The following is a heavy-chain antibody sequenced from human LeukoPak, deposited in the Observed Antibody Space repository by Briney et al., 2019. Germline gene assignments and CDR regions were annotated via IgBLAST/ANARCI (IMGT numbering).Heavy chain of an antibody. CDR2: INHSGST. J-gene: IGHJ5*02. V-gene: IGHV4-34*01. CDR1: GGSFSGYY. D-gene: IGHD4-17*01. CDR3: ARAITTVTTFAVWFDP. Sequence: SETLSLTCAVYGGSFSGYYWSWIRQPPGKGLEWIGEINHSGSTNYNPSLKSRVTTSVDTSKNQFSLKLSSVTAADAAVYYCARAITTVTTFAVWFDPWGQGTLVTVSS.